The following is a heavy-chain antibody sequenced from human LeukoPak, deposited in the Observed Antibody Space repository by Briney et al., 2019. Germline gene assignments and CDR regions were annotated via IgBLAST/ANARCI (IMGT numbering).Heavy chain of an antibody. V-gene: IGHV4-39*01. CDR1: GGSISSSSYY. CDR3: ATMEPTLNDY. Sequence: SETLSLTCTVSGGSISSSSYYWGWIRQPTGKGLEWIGSIYYGGGTYYNPSLKSRVTISVDTSKNQFSLRLSSVTAADTAVYYCATMEPTLNDYWGQGTLVTVSS. CDR2: IYYGGGT. D-gene: IGHD1-26*01. J-gene: IGHJ4*02.